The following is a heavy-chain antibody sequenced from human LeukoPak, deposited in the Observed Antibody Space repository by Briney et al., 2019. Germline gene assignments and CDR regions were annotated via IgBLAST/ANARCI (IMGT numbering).Heavy chain of an antibody. D-gene: IGHD3-9*01. Sequence: PGGSLRLSCAASGFTFSSYWMHWVRQAPGKGLVWVSRINSDGSSETYVDSVKGRFPISRDNAKNTLYVQMNSLRAEDTAVYYCAREDPYSEGMDVWGQGTSVTVSS. CDR1: GFTFSSYW. V-gene: IGHV3-74*03. CDR2: INSDGSSE. CDR3: AREDPYSEGMDV. J-gene: IGHJ6*02.